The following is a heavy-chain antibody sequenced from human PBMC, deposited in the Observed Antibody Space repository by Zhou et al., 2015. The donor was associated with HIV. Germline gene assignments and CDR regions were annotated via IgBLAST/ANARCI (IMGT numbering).Heavy chain of an antibody. V-gene: IGHV1-69*01. CDR2: IIPIFGTA. J-gene: IGHJ4*02. Sequence: QVQLVQSGAEVKKPGSSVKVSCKASGGTFSSYAISWVRQAPGQGLEWMGGIIPIFGTANYAQKFQGRVTITADESTSTAYMELSSLRSEDTAVYYCARSPGGSSSWTKYFDYVGPGNPGHRLL. CDR3: ARSPGGSSSWTKYFDY. CDR1: GGTFSSYA. D-gene: IGHD6-13*01.